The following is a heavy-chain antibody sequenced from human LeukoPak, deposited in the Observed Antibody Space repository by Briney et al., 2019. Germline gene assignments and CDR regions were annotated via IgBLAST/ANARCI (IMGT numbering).Heavy chain of an antibody. CDR2: IKKDGSEQ. Sequence: GGSLRLSCVASGFSFSDHWMNWFRQAPGKGLEWVATIKKDGSEQYYVDSMKSRLTISRDNAKNAMYLQIHNLRAEDTAVYYVARDLGWLQSDYWGQGTLVTVSS. CDR3: ARDLGWLQSDY. V-gene: IGHV3-7*01. CDR1: GFSFSDHW. J-gene: IGHJ4*02. D-gene: IGHD5-24*01.